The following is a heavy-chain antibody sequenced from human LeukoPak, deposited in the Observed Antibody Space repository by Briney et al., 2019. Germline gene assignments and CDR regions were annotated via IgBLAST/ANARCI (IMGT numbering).Heavy chain of an antibody. D-gene: IGHD7-27*01. Sequence: GGSLRLSCAASGFASGFTFSDYAVSWVRQAPGKGPEWVASVNGRGATTYYADSVRGRFTISRDNSKNTVYLQMISLGADDTAVYFCAKAPATGEGYYFYYMDVWGRGTTVTVSS. J-gene: IGHJ6*03. CDR3: AKAPATGEGYYFYYMDV. CDR2: VNGRGATT. V-gene: IGHV3-23*01. CDR1: GFTFSDYA.